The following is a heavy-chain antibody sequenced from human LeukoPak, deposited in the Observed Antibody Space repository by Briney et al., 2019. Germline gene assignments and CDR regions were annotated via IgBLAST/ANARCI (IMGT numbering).Heavy chain of an antibody. V-gene: IGHV3-23*01. CDR2: ISGSGGST. CDR3: AKVEQRFPYFDY. D-gene: IGHD1/OR15-1a*01. CDR1: GFTFSSYS. J-gene: IGHJ4*02. Sequence: GGSLRLSCAASGFTFSSYSMSWVRQAPGKGLEWVSAISGSGGSTYYADSVKGRFTISRDNSKNTLYLQMNSLRAEDTAVYYCAKVEQRFPYFDYWGQGTLVTVSS.